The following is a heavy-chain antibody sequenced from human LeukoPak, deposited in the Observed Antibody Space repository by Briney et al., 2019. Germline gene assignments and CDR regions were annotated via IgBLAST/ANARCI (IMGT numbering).Heavy chain of an antibody. V-gene: IGHV3-21*01. J-gene: IGHJ4*02. CDR3: ARYSSNWYVGD. CDR1: GFTFSSYS. CDR2: ISSSSSYI. D-gene: IGHD6-13*01. Sequence: GGSLRLSCAASGFTFSSYSMNWVRQAPGKGLEWVSSISSSSSYIYYADSVKGRFTISSDNAKNSLYLQMNSLRAEDTAVYYCARYSSNWYVGDWGQGTLVTVSS.